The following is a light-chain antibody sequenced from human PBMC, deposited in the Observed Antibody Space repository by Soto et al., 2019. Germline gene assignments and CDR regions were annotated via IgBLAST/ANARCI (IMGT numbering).Light chain of an antibody. CDR3: QSYDSSLSAAV. Sequence: QSVLTQPPSVSGAPGQKVIISCTGSSSNIAAGYDVHWYQQLPGTAPKLLIYGNSNRPSGVPDRLSGSKSGTSASLAITGLQVEDEADYYCQSYDSSLSAAVFGGGTKLTVL. CDR2: GNS. CDR1: SSNIAAGYD. V-gene: IGLV1-40*01. J-gene: IGLJ2*01.